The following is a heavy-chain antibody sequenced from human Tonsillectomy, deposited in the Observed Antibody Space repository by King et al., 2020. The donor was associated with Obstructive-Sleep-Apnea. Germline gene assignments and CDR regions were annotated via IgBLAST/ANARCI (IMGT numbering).Heavy chain of an antibody. Sequence: VQLVESGGGLVQPGGSLRLSCAASGFTFSIHAMSWVRQAPGKGLEWVTAITGSGGSTYYADSVKGRFTISRDNSKNTLYVQMNSLGADDTAVYYCARDKVYYDSSGPSRYFELWGRGTLVTVSS. V-gene: IGHV3-23*04. D-gene: IGHD3-22*01. CDR3: ARDKVYYDSSGPSRYFEL. CDR1: GFTFSIHA. J-gene: IGHJ2*01. CDR2: ITGSGGST.